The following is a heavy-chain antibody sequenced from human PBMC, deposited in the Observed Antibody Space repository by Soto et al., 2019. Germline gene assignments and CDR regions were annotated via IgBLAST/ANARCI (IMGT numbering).Heavy chain of an antibody. V-gene: IGHV3-11*01. CDR2: ISSSGSTI. J-gene: IGHJ6*03. Sequence: PGGSLRLSCAASGFTFSDYYMSWIRQAPGKGLEWVSYISSSGSTIYYADSVKGRFTISRDNAKNSLYLQMNSLRAEDTAVYYCARELSIAGFLDYYYYMDVWGKGTTVTVS. CDR3: ARELSIAGFLDYYYYMDV. CDR1: GFTFSDYY. D-gene: IGHD6-6*01.